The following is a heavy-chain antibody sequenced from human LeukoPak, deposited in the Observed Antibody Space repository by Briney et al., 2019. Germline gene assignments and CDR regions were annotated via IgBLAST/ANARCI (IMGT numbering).Heavy chain of an antibody. CDR1: GFTFRSYA. Sequence: GGSLRLSCAASGFTFRSYAMSWVRQAPGKGLEWVSAISGSGDITYYADSVKGRFTMSRDNFKNTLYLQMNSLRAEDTAVYYCAKDYYDSSGYRLFDYWGQGTLVTVSS. J-gene: IGHJ4*02. CDR2: ISGSGDIT. V-gene: IGHV3-23*01. D-gene: IGHD3-22*01. CDR3: AKDYYDSSGYRLFDY.